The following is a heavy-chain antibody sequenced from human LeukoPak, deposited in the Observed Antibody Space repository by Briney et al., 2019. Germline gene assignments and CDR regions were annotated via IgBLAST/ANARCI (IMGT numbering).Heavy chain of an antibody. CDR1: GVSMSRYF. J-gene: IGHJ3*01. CDR2: ISTSGTT. D-gene: IGHD2/OR15-2a*01. V-gene: IGHV4-4*07. Sequence: SETLSLTCTISGVSMSRYFWTWIRQPAGKGLEWIGRISTSGTTNYNPSLKSRVTMSLDKSKNQLSLRLTSVTTADTALYYCAGFLLVSVPHDTIDLWGQGTMVTVSS. CDR3: AGFLLVSVPHDTIDL.